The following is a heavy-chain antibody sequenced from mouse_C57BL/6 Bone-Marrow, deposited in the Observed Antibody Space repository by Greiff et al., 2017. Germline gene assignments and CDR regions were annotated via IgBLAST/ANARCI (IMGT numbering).Heavy chain of an antibody. Sequence: EVKVVESGGGLVKPGGSLKLSCAASGFTFSSYAMSWVRQTPDKRLEWVAPISDGGSYTYYPDNVKGRFTISRDNAKNNLYLQMSHLKSEDTAMYYCARDRRDYYGSSPYAMDYWGQGTSVTVSS. CDR1: GFTFSSYA. D-gene: IGHD1-1*01. V-gene: IGHV5-4*01. CDR2: ISDGGSYT. J-gene: IGHJ4*01. CDR3: ARDRRDYYGSSPYAMDY.